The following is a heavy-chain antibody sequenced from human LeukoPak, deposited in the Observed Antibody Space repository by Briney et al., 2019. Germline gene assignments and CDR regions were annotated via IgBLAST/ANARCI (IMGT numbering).Heavy chain of an antibody. CDR1: GFTFSSYW. Sequence: GGSLRLSCAASGFTFSSYWMIWVRQAPGRGLEWVANIQQNGGEKNYMDSVKGRFTISRDNTKNSLYLQMSSLRAEDTAVYYCAKDVSSEMTFDIWGQGTMVTVSS. J-gene: IGHJ3*02. CDR3: AKDVSSEMTFDI. D-gene: IGHD2-2*01. CDR2: IQQNGGEK. V-gene: IGHV3-7*03.